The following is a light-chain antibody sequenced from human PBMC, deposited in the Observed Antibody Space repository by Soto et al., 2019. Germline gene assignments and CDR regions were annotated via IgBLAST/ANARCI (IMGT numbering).Light chain of an antibody. V-gene: IGKV1-5*03. CDR3: QPSNSYSEA. Sequence: DIQMTQSPSTLSGSVGDRVTITCRASQTISSWLAWYQQKPGKAPKLLIYKASTLKSGVPSRFSGSGSGTEFTLTISSLHPDDLATYYCQPSNSYSEAFGQGTKVELK. CDR2: KAS. CDR1: QTISSW. J-gene: IGKJ1*01.